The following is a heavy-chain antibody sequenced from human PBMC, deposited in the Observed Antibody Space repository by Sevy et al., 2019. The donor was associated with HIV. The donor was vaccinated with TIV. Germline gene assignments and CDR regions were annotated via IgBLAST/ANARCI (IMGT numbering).Heavy chain of an antibody. CDR3: AKVWAAGGAFDI. Sequence: GGSLRLSCATSGFTFSIYAMSWVRQAPGKGLEWVSTISGSGGSTYYADSVKGRFTISRDNSKNTLYLQMNSLRAEDTAVYYCAKVWAAGGAFDIWGQGTMVTVSS. J-gene: IGHJ3*02. CDR2: ISGSGGST. D-gene: IGHD6-13*01. CDR1: GFTFSIYA. V-gene: IGHV3-23*01.